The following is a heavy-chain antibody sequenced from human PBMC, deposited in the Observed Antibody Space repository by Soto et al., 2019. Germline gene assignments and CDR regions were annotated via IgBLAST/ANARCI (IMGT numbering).Heavy chain of an antibody. Sequence: EVQLVESGGGLIQPGGSLRLSCAASGFTVSSNYMSWVRQAPGKGLEWVSVIYSGGSTYYADSVKGRFTISTDNSKNTLYLQMNSLRAEDTAVYYCARELGITMVRGTVNWFDPWGQGTLVTVSS. J-gene: IGHJ5*02. CDR1: GFTVSSNY. CDR3: ARELGITMVRGTVNWFDP. D-gene: IGHD3-10*01. V-gene: IGHV3-53*01. CDR2: IYSGGST.